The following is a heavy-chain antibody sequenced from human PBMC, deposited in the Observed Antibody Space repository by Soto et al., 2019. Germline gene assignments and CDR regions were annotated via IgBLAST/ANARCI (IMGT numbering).Heavy chain of an antibody. CDR1: GYTFTSYY. J-gene: IGHJ1*01. CDR3: ARGYYYDSSGYFEYFQH. D-gene: IGHD3-22*01. CDR2: INPSGGST. V-gene: IGHV1-46*01. Sequence: QVQLVQSGAEVKKPGASVKVSCKASGYTFTSYYMHWVRQAPGQGLEWMGLINPSGGSTSYAQKFQGRVTMTRDTSTSTVYMELSSLRSEDTAVYYCARGYYYDSSGYFEYFQHWGQGTLVTVSS.